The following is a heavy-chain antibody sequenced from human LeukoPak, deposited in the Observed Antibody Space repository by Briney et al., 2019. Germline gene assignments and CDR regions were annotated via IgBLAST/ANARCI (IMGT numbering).Heavy chain of an antibody. Sequence: PGGSLPLSCAASGFPFSTYAMSWVRPTPGKGLEWISAISGSGGTTYYADSVKGRFTISRDNSKNTLYLQMNSLRAEDTAVYYCATRNRITGTTLHYFDYWGQGTLVTVSS. V-gene: IGHV3-23*01. CDR1: GFPFSTYA. CDR2: ISGSGGTT. D-gene: IGHD1-20*01. J-gene: IGHJ4*02. CDR3: ATRNRITGTTLHYFDY.